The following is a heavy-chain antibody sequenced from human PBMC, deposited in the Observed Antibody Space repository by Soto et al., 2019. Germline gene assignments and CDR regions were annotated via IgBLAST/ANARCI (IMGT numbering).Heavy chain of an antibody. D-gene: IGHD6-6*01. J-gene: IGHJ6*02. CDR3: ARVRDLPSGIAARGYVAGALSVFYYYYGMDV. V-gene: IGHV1-69*13. Sequence: ASLKGSCKASGGTFSSYAISWVRQAPGQGLEWMGGIIPIFGTANYAQKYQGRLTITADDYTSTAYLELSSLRYEDTAVNYCARVRDLPSGIAARGYVAGALSVFYYYYGMDVWGQGTTVTVSS. CDR2: IIPIFGTA. CDR1: GGTFSSYA.